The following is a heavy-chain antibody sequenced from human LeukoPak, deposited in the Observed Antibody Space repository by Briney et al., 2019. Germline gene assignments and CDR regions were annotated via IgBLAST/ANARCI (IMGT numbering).Heavy chain of an antibody. D-gene: IGHD6-19*01. J-gene: IGHJ4*02. CDR1: GYSISSGYY. CDR3: ARDRVAVAVPDY. CDR2: VYHSGST. Sequence: SGTLSLTCTVSGYSISSGYYWDWIRQPPGKGLEWIGSVYHSGSTYYSPSLKSRVTISVDTSKNQFSLKLTPVTAADTAVYYCARDRVAVAVPDYWGQGTLVTVSS. V-gene: IGHV4-38-2*02.